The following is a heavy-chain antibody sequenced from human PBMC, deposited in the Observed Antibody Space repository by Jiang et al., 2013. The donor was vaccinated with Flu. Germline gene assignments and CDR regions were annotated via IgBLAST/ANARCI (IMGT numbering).Heavy chain of an antibody. CDR1: GGSISSYY. D-gene: IGHD3-3*01. CDR2: IYYSGST. J-gene: IGHJ6*02. V-gene: IGHV4-59*01. CDR3: ARGRRSITIFGVVVYGMDV. Sequence: GSGLVKPSETLSLTCTVSGGSISSYYWSWIRQPPGKGLEWIGYIYYSGSTNYNPSLKSRVTISVDTSKNQFSLKLSSVTAADTAVYYCARGRRSITIFGVVVYGMDVWGQGTTVT.